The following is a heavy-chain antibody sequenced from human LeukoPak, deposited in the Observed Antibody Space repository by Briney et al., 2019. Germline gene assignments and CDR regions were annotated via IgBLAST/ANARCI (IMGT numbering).Heavy chain of an antibody. CDR1: GFTFRDYW. Sequence: GGSLRLSCGASGFTFRDYWMSWVRQAPGKGLEWVANIQSDGNEKNYIDSVQGRFTISRDNAKTSLYLQMNSLRAEDTAVYYCARIAVAGPGAFDIWGQGTMVTVSS. V-gene: IGHV3-7*01. D-gene: IGHD6-19*01. J-gene: IGHJ3*02. CDR2: IQSDGNEK. CDR3: ARIAVAGPGAFDI.